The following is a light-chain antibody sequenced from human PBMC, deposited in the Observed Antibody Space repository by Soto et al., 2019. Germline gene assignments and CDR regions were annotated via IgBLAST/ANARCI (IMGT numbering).Light chain of an antibody. J-gene: IGKJ2*01. CDR2: WAS. V-gene: IGKV4-1*01. CDR3: QQYYITPET. CDR1: QSVLYSSNNKNY. Sequence: DIVMTQSPDSLAVSLGERATINCKSSQSVLYSSNNKNYLAWYQQKPGQPPKLLIYWASTRESGVPDRFSGSWSGTDFTLTISSLQAEDVAVYYCQQYYITPETFGQGTKLEIK.